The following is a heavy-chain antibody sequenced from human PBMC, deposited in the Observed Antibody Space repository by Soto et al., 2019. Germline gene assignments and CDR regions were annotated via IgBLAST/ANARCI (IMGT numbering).Heavy chain of an antibody. J-gene: IGHJ4*02. CDR1: GGSISSSSYY. Sequence: LSLTCTVSGGSISSSSYYWGWIRQPPGKGLEWIGSIYYSGSTNYNPSLKSRVTISVDTSKNQFSLKLSSVTAADTAVYYCARLSRHRRTSITIFGVVTYYFDYWGQGTLVTVSS. D-gene: IGHD3-3*01. CDR3: ARLSRHRRTSITIFGVVTYYFDY. CDR2: IYYSGST. V-gene: IGHV4-39*01.